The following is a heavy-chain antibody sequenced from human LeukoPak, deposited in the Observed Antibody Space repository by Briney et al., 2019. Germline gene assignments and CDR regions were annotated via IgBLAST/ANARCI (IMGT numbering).Heavy chain of an antibody. D-gene: IGHD2/OR15-2a*01. CDR3: TTFYTRLTDY. Sequence: GGSLRLSCAASGFTFSIHGMNWVRQTPGKGLEWVSYIINSGGTIYYVGSVKGRFTISRDNAKNSLSLQMNSLRAEDTAVYYCTTFYTRLTDYWGQGTLVTVSS. V-gene: IGHV3-48*04. CDR2: IINSGGTI. J-gene: IGHJ4*02. CDR1: GFTFSIHG.